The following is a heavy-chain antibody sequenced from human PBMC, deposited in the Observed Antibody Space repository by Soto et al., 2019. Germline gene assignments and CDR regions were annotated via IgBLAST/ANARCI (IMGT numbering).Heavy chain of an antibody. CDR1: GLSVSSNY. CDR2: MYSGGAT. V-gene: IGHV3-66*01. CDR3: AREAGITGYFDH. Sequence: EAQLVESGGDSVQPGGSLRLSCAASGLSVSSNYMSWVRQAPGKGLEWVSLMYSGGATFYADSVKGRFTISRDHSKNTLFLQMNTLRAEDTAVYYCAREAGITGYFDHWGQGTLVTVSS. D-gene: IGHD1-20*01. J-gene: IGHJ4*02.